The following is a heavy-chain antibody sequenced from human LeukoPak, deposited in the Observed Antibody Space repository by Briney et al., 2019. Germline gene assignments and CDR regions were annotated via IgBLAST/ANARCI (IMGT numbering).Heavy chain of an antibody. CDR1: RFTFSNYA. V-gene: IGHV3-23*01. Sequence: GGSLRLSCAASRFTFSNYAMSWVRQAPGKGLEWVSALSGSGDITYYADSVKGRFTISRDNSKNTLYLQMNSLRAEDTAVYYCAKDGDSSGYYYYMDVWGKGTTVTISS. CDR3: AKDGDSSGYYYYMDV. CDR2: LSGSGDIT. J-gene: IGHJ6*03. D-gene: IGHD3-22*01.